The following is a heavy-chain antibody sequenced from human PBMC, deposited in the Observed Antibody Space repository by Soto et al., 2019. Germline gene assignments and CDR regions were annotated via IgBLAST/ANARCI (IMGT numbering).Heavy chain of an antibody. V-gene: IGHV3-21*01. Sequence: PGGSLRLSCAASGFTFSSYSMSWVRQAPGKGLEWVSSISSSSSYIYYADSVKGRFTISRDNAKNSLYLQMNSLRAEDTAVYYCARDQRHDYVWGSYRALYYYGMDVWGQGTTVTVSS. J-gene: IGHJ6*02. CDR3: ARDQRHDYVWGSYRALYYYGMDV. CDR1: GFTFSSYS. D-gene: IGHD3-16*02. CDR2: ISSSSSYI.